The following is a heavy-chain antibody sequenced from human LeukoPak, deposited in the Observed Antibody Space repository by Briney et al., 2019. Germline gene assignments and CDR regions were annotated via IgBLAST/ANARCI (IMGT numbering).Heavy chain of an antibody. CDR3: ARGDSYYYGSGDYYMDV. CDR2: IIPIFGTA. J-gene: IGHJ6*03. D-gene: IGHD3-10*01. Sequence: SVKVSCKASGGTFSSYAISWVRQAPGQGLEWMGGIIPIFGTANYAQKFQGRVTITEDESTSTAYMELSSLRSEDTAVYYCARGDSYYYGSGDYYMDVWGKGTTVTISS. V-gene: IGHV1-69*13. CDR1: GGTFSSYA.